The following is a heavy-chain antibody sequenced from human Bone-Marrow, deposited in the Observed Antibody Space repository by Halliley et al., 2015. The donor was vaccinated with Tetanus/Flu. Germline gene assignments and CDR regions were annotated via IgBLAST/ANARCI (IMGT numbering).Heavy chain of an antibody. CDR3: AGARSAWYGGDP. V-gene: IGHV3-7*03. D-gene: IGHD6-19*01. J-gene: IGHJ5*02. CDR1: GLTFTDYW. Sequence: SLRLSCAASGLTFTDYWMIWVRQAPGKGLEWVANIKEDGSEKYYVDSVRGRFTISRDNAKNSLYLQMNSLRAEDTAVYYCAGARSAWYGGDPWGQGALISVSS. CDR2: IKEDGSEK.